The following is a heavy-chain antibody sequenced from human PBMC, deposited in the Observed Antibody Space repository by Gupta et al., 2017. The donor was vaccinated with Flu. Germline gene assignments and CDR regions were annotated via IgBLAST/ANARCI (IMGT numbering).Heavy chain of an antibody. CDR1: GVTFSSYA. Sequence: QVQLVQSGAEVKKPGSSVKVSCKAYGVTFSSYAINWVRQAPGQGLEWMGGVIPGFGPTIYAQKFQGRVTITADESTGTAYMELGSLTSDDTAFYYGARKAGGHCSGDTCYSFDYWGQGTLGTVSS. CDR2: VIPGFGPT. D-gene: IGHD2-15*01. J-gene: IGHJ4*02. V-gene: IGHV1-69*01. CDR3: ARKAGGHCSGDTCYSFDY.